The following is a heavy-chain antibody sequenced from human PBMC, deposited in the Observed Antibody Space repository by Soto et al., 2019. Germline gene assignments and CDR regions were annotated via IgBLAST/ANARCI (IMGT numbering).Heavy chain of an antibody. Sequence: EVQLVESGGGLVKPGGSLRLSCAASGFTFSSYSMNWVRQAPGKGLEWVSSISSSSSYIYYADSVKGRFTISRDNAKNSLYLHMNSLRAEDTAVYYCARGGSGSYYLDYWGQGTLVTVSS. V-gene: IGHV3-21*01. CDR1: GFTFSSYS. J-gene: IGHJ4*02. CDR2: ISSSSSYI. D-gene: IGHD1-26*01. CDR3: ARGGSGSYYLDY.